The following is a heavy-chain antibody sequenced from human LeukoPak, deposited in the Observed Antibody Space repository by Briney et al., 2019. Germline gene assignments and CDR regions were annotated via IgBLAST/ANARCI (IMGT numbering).Heavy chain of an antibody. CDR3: AREPLESSAFDI. V-gene: IGHV4-59*01. Sequence: PSETLSLTCTVSGGSISSYYWSWIRQPPGKGLEWIGYIYYSGGTNYNPSLKSRVTISVDTSKNQFSLKLSSVTAADTAVYYCAREPLESSAFDIWGQGTMVTVSS. D-gene: IGHD5-24*01. CDR2: IYYSGGT. J-gene: IGHJ3*02. CDR1: GGSISSYY.